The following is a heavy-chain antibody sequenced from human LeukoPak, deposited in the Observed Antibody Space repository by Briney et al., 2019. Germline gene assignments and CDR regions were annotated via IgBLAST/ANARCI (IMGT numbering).Heavy chain of an antibody. D-gene: IGHD2-2*01. J-gene: IGHJ6*03. CDR1: GYTFTSYG. V-gene: IGHV1-18*01. CDR3: ARGQGLVPAASGYEVYYYYYYMDV. Sequence: ASVKVSCKASGYTFTSYGISWVRQTPGQGLEWMGWISAYNGNTNYAQKLQGRVTMTTDTSTSTAYMELRSLRSDDTAVYYCARGQGLVPAASGYEVYYYYYYMDVWGKGTTVTVSS. CDR2: ISAYNGNT.